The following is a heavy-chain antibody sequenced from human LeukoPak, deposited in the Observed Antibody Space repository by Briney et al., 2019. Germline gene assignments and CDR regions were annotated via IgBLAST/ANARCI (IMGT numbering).Heavy chain of an antibody. V-gene: IGHV3-23*01. D-gene: IGHD4-17*01. CDR3: AKSTGFSPGNWFDP. CDR2: ISGNGGST. Sequence: GGSLRLSCVASGFTFSSYAMSWVRQAPGKGLEWASGISGNGGSTEYADSVKGRCTISRDNSRNTVYLQMNSLRAEDTAVYYCAKSTGFSPGNWFDPWGQGTLVTVSS. CDR1: GFTFSSYA. J-gene: IGHJ5*02.